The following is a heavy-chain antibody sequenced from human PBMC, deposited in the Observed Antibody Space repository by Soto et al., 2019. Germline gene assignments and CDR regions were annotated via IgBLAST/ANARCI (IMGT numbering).Heavy chain of an antibody. CDR2: ISAYNGNT. CDR3: ARTPSRWVRRNSGYDFDY. V-gene: IGHV1-18*01. J-gene: IGHJ4*02. CDR1: GYTFTSYG. D-gene: IGHD5-12*01. Sequence: ASVKVSCKASGYTFTSYGISWVRQAPGQGLEWMGWISAYNGNTNYAQKLQGRVTMTTDTSTSTAYMELRSLRSDDTAVYYCARTPSRWVRRNSGYDFDYWGQGTLVTVSS.